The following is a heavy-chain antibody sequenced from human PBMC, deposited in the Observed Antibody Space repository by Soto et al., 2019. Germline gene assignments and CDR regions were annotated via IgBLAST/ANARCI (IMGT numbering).Heavy chain of an antibody. V-gene: IGHV4-34*01. D-gene: IGHD2-21*02. CDR3: ARGGDYYFDS. J-gene: IGHJ4*01. CDR2: INHSGST. Sequence: PSETLSLTCAVYGGSFSGYYWSWIRQPPGKGLEWIGEINHSGSTNYNPSLKSRVTISLDTSKNQFSLKLTSVTAADTAVYFCARGGDYYFDSWGQGTLVTVSS. CDR1: GGSFSGYY.